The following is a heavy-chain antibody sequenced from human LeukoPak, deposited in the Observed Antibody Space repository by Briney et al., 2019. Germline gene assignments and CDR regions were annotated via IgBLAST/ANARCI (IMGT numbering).Heavy chain of an antibody. CDR2: INPAGGGT. D-gene: IGHD3-10*01. V-gene: IGHV1-2*02. J-gene: IGHJ4*02. Sequence: ASVKVSCKASGYTFSGYYMYWVRQAPGQGLEWMGWINPAGGGTNYAQKFQGRVTMTRDTSISTAYMELSRLRSDDTAVYYCARDATFGELPHWGQGTLVTVSS. CDR3: ARDATFGELPH. CDR1: GYTFSGYY.